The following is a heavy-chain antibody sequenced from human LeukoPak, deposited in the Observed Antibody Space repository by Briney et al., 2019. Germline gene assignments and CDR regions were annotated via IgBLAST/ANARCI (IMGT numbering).Heavy chain of an antibody. Sequence: PSETLSLTCTVPGGSISSSSHYWGWIRQPPGKGLEWIGSIYYSGSTYYNPSLKSRVTISVDTSKNQFSLKLSSVTAADTAVYYCARAGSGSYYAGHYYYAMDVWGQGTTVTVSS. CDR1: GGSISSSSHY. J-gene: IGHJ6*02. D-gene: IGHD3-10*01. CDR2: IYYSGST. V-gene: IGHV4-39*01. CDR3: ARAGSGSYYAGHYYYAMDV.